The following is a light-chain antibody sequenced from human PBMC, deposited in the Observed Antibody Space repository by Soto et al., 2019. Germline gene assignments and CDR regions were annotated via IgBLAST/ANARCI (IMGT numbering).Light chain of an antibody. V-gene: IGKV1-5*03. Sequence: DIQMNQSPSTLSASVGDRVTITCRASQSISSWLAWYQQKPGKAPKLLIYKAASLDSGVPSRFSDSGSGTKFTRIIIRIQPDDCGTYFCQQYSIHFAVIFGVGTKVE. J-gene: IGKJ4*01. CDR1: QSISSW. CDR2: KAA. CDR3: QQYSIHFAVI.